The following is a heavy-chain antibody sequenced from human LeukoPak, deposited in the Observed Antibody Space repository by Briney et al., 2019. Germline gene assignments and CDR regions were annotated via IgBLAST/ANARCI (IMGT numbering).Heavy chain of an antibody. CDR2: ISYDGSNK. CDR3: AKDFLSSVWLSGLDP. J-gene: IGHJ5*02. D-gene: IGHD3-16*01. Sequence: GGSLRLSCAASGFTFSSYAMHWVRQAPGKGLEWVAVISYDGSNKYYADSVKGRFTISRDNSKNTLYLQMNSLRAEDTAVYYCAKDFLSSVWLSGLDPWGQGTLVTVSS. V-gene: IGHV3-30*04. CDR1: GFTFSSYA.